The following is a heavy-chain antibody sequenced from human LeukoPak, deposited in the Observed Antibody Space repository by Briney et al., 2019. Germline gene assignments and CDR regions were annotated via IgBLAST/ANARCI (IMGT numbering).Heavy chain of an antibody. Sequence: GESLKISCKGSGYSFTSYWIGWVRQMPGKGLEWMGIIYPGDSDTRYSPSFQGQVTISADKSISTAYLQWSSLEASDTAMYYCARLGDIVVNVKAFDIWGQGTMVTVSS. CDR2: IYPGDSDT. V-gene: IGHV5-51*01. CDR3: ARLGDIVVNVKAFDI. J-gene: IGHJ3*02. D-gene: IGHD2-2*01. CDR1: GYSFTSYW.